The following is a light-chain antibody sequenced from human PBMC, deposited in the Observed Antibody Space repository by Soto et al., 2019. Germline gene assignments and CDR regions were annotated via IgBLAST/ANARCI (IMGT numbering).Light chain of an antibody. J-gene: IGLJ1*01. Sequence: QSVLTQPASVSGSPGQSITISCTGTSNDVGGYNYVSWYQQHPGKAPKLMIYDVSNRPSGASDRFSGSKSGNTASLTISGLQAEDEADYYCSSYASSSTNYVFGTGTKVTVL. CDR2: DVS. V-gene: IGLV2-14*01. CDR3: SSYASSSTNYV. CDR1: SNDVGGYNY.